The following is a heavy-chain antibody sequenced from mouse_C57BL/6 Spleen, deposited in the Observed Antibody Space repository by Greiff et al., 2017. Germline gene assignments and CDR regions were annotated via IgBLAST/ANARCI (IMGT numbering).Heavy chain of an antibody. J-gene: IGHJ2*01. CDR3: ARGDIYYDYLYYFDY. D-gene: IGHD2-4*01. V-gene: IGHV14-3*01. Sequence: VQLQQSVAELVRPGASVKLSCTASGFNIKNTYMHWVKQRPEQGLEWIGRIDPANGNTKYAPKFQGKATITADTSSNTAYLQLSSLTSEDTAIYDCARGDIYYDYLYYFDYWGQGTTLTVSS. CDR2: IDPANGNT. CDR1: GFNIKNTY.